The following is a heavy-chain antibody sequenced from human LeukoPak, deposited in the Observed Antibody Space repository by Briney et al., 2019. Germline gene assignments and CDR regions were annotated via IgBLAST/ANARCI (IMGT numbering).Heavy chain of an antibody. D-gene: IGHD3-22*01. CDR1: GASIKTFY. CDR3: ARVASSVEDV. CDR2: ISPSGCT. Sequence: SETLSLTCTVSGASIKTFYWSWIRQPAGKGLEWIGRISPSGCTNYDPSLKSRVTMSVDSSKNQFSLNLSSVTAADTAVYYCARVASSVEDVWGQGTAVTVSS. V-gene: IGHV4-4*07. J-gene: IGHJ6*02.